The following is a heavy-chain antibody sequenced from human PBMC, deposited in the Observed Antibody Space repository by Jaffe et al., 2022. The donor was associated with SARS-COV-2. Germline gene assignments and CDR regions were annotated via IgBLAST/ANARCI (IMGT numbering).Heavy chain of an antibody. D-gene: IGHD6-13*01. V-gene: IGHV3-30-3*01. CDR2: ISYDGSNK. CDR1: GFTFSSYA. CDR3: ARVSIAAEALDY. Sequence: QVQLVESGGGVVQPGRSLRLSCAASGFTFSSYAMHWVRQAPGKGLEWVAVISYDGSNKYYADSVKGRFTISRDNSKNTLYLQMNSLRAEDTAVYYCARVSIAAEALDYWGQGTLVTVSS. J-gene: IGHJ4*02.